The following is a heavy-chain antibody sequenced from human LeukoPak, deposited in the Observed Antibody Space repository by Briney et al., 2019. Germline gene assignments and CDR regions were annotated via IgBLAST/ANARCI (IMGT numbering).Heavy chain of an antibody. CDR2: ISYDGSNK. Sequence: GGSLRLSCAASGFTFSGYPIHWVRQAPGKGLEWVAVISYDGSNKYCADSVKGRFTISRDNSKNTLYLQMNSLRAEDTAVYYCARQWQQLGRRGWFDPWGQGTLVTVSS. D-gene: IGHD6-13*01. V-gene: IGHV3-30-3*01. J-gene: IGHJ5*02. CDR3: ARQWQQLGRRGWFDP. CDR1: GFTFSGYP.